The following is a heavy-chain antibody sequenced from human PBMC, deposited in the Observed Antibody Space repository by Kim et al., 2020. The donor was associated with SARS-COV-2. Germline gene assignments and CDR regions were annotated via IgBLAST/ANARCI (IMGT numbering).Heavy chain of an antibody. Sequence: GGSLRLSCAASGFTFDDYTMHWVRQAPGKGLEWVSLISWDGGSTYYADSVKGRFSISRDNSKNSLYLQMNSLRTEDTALYYCAKDKYSSSWYLPDYWGQGTLVTVSS. D-gene: IGHD6-13*01. CDR1: GFTFDDYT. J-gene: IGHJ4*02. V-gene: IGHV3-43*01. CDR2: ISWDGGST. CDR3: AKDKYSSSWYLPDY.